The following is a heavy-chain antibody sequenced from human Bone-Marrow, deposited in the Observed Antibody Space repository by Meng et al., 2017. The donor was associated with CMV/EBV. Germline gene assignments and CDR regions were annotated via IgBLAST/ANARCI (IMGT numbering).Heavy chain of an antibody. J-gene: IGHJ6*02. CDR2: ISYDGSNK. V-gene: IGHV3-30*04. CDR1: GFTFSSYA. CDR3: ARDRGITGRYGMDV. Sequence: SGFTFSSYAMRWVRQAPGKGLEWVAVISYDGSNKYYADSVKGRFTISRDNSKNTLYLQMNSLRAEDTAVYYCARDRGITGRYGMDVWGQGTTVTVSS. D-gene: IGHD1-20*01.